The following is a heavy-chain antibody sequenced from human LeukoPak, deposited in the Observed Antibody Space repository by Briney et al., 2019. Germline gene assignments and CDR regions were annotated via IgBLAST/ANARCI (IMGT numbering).Heavy chain of an antibody. CDR1: GGSISSYY. J-gene: IGHJ4*02. Sequence: KASETLSLTCTVSGGSISSYYWSWIRQPPGKGLEWIGYIYYSGSTNYNPSLKSRVTISVDTSKNQFSLKLSSVTAADTAVYYCARDSGLRPFDWLTFDYWGQGTLVTVSS. V-gene: IGHV4-59*01. CDR3: ARDSGLRPFDWLTFDY. D-gene: IGHD3-9*01. CDR2: IYYSGST.